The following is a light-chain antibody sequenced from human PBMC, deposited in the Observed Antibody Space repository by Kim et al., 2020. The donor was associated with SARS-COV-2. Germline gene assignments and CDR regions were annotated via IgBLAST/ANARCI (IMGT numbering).Light chain of an antibody. CDR2: AAS. Sequence: SPGERATRACRASQSVAINLAWYQQKPGQAPRLLIYAASTRATGIPARFSGSGSGTEFTLTINSLQSEDFAVYFCQQYHNGPLPYTFGQGTKLEI. V-gene: IGKV3-15*01. CDR1: QSVAIN. J-gene: IGKJ2*01. CDR3: QQYHNGPLPYT.